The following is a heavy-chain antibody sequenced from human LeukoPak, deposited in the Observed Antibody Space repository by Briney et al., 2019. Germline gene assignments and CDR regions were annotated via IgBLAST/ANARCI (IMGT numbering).Heavy chain of an antibody. CDR1: GGSISSYY. Sequence: SETLSLTCTVSGGSISSYYWSWIRQPPGKGLGWIGYIYYSGSTNYNPSLKSRVTISVDTSKNQFSLKLSSVTAADTAVYYCARSGRDYDILTGYYNVHAFDIRGQGTMVTVSS. CDR3: ARSGRDYDILTGYYNVHAFDI. V-gene: IGHV4-59*08. CDR2: IYYSGST. D-gene: IGHD3-9*01. J-gene: IGHJ3*02.